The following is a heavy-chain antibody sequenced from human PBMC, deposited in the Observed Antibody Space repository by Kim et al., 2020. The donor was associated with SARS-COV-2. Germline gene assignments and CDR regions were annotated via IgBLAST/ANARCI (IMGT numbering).Heavy chain of an antibody. Sequence: GGSLRLSCAASGFTFNTYWIHWVRQVPGKGLVWVSRIFSDGTTSYADSVKGRFTISRDNAKNMVYLQMNSLRPEDTAVDHCVRDRPHWDWGQGTLVNVSS. V-gene: IGHV3-74*01. CDR3: VRDRPHWD. J-gene: IGHJ4*02. CDR2: IFSDGTT. CDR1: GFTFNTYW. D-gene: IGHD6-6*01.